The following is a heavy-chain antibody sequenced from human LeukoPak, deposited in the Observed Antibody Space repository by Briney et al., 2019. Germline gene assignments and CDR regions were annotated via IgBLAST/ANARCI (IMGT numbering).Heavy chain of an antibody. V-gene: IGHV4-34*01. CDR3: ARAPYYCGSGSYYNIPWFDP. Sequence: PSETLSLTCAVYGGSFSGYYWSWIRQPPGKGLEWIGEINHSGSTNYNPSLKSRVTISVDTSKNQFSLKLSSVTAADTAVYYCARAPYYCGSGSYYNIPWFDPWGQGTLVTVSS. CDR1: GGSFSGYY. J-gene: IGHJ5*02. CDR2: INHSGST. D-gene: IGHD3-10*01.